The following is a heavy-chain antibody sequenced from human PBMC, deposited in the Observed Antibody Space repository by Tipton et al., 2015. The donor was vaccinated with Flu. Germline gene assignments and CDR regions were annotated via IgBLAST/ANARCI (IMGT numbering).Heavy chain of an antibody. Sequence: TLSLTCTVSGGSISSGSYYWSWIRQPPGKGLEWIGSIYYSGSTYYNPSLKSRVTISVDTSKNQFSLKLSSVTAADTAVYYCARVGGYCSGGSCYFDYWGQGTLVTVSS. J-gene: IGHJ4*02. CDR1: GGSISSGSYY. CDR2: IYYSGST. V-gene: IGHV4-39*07. CDR3: ARVGGYCSGGSCYFDY. D-gene: IGHD2-15*01.